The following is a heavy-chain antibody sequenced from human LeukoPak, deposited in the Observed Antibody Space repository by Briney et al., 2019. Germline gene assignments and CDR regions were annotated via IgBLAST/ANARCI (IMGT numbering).Heavy chain of an antibody. CDR3: ARDRAMVRGKEWYFDI. J-gene: IGHJ2*01. Sequence: GGSLRLSCAASGFTFSSYGMQWVRQAPGKGLEWVALIWFDGSSKYYADSVKGRFTISRDDSKNTLYLQMSSLRAEDTAVYFCARDRAMVRGKEWYFDIWGRGTLVTVSS. CDR1: GFTFSSYG. V-gene: IGHV3-33*01. CDR2: IWFDGSSK. D-gene: IGHD3-10*01.